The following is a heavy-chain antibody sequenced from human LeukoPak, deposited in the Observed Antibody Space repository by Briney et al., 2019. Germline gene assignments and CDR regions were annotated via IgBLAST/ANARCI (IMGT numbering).Heavy chain of an antibody. CDR1: GGTFSSYA. D-gene: IGHD3-10*01. J-gene: IGHJ6*03. CDR3: AREVRGKYYYGSGSYYNGGMDV. CDR2: IIPIFGTA. Sequence: ASVKVSCKASGGTFSSYAISWVRQAPGQGLEWMGGIIPIFGTANYAQKFQGRVTITADESTSTAYMELSSLRSEDTAVYYCAREVRGKYYYGSGSYYNGGMDVWGKGTTVTISS. V-gene: IGHV1-69*13.